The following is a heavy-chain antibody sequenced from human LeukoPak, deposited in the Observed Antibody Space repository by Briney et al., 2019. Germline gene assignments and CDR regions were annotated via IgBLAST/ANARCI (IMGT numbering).Heavy chain of an antibody. CDR3: AGVVPYCSGGSCYSSAFDI. Sequence: SETLSLTCTVSGGSLISYYWSWIRQPAAKGREGIGRIYTSVSTNYNPSLKSRVTMSVDTSKNQFSLKLSSVTAADTAVYYCAGVVPYCSGGSCYSSAFDIWGQGTMVTVCS. CDR1: GGSLISYY. V-gene: IGHV4-4*07. J-gene: IGHJ3*02. CDR2: IYTSVST. D-gene: IGHD2-15*01.